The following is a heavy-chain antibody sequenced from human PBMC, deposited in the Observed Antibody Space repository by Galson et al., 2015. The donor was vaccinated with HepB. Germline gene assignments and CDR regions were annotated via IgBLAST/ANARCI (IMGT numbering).Heavy chain of an antibody. CDR2: IYSGGST. J-gene: IGHJ3*02. Sequence: SLRLSCAASGFTVSSNYMSWVRQAPGKGLEWVSVIYSGGSTDYADSVKGRFTISRDTSRNTLSLQMNSLRAEDTAVYYCAKGLTSGSPYRAFEMWGQGTMVTVSS. CDR3: AKGLTSGSPYRAFEM. V-gene: IGHV3-66*01. D-gene: IGHD3-22*01. CDR1: GFTVSSNY.